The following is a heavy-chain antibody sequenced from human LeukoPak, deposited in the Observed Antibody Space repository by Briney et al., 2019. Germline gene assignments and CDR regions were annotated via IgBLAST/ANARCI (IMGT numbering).Heavy chain of an antibody. CDR1: GGSVSSGSYY. J-gene: IGHJ3*02. D-gene: IGHD2-15*01. V-gene: IGHV4-61*01. CDR2: IYYSGST. Sequence: SETLSLTCTVSGGSVSSGSYYCSWIRQPPGRGPEWIGYIYYSGSTNYNPSLKTRVNISVDTSKNQFSLKLSSVTAADTAVYYCVTYCSGGSCYSADAFDIWGKGTMVTVSS. CDR3: VTYCSGGSCYSADAFDI.